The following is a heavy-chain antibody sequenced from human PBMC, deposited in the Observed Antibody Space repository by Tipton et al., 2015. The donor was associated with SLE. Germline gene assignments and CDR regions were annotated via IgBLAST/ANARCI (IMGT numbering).Heavy chain of an antibody. J-gene: IGHJ3*02. V-gene: IGHV4-4*02. Sequence: SLRLSCAVSGGSISSSNWWSWVRQPPGKGLEWIGEIYHSGSTNYNPSLKSRVTISVDKSKNQFSLKLSSVTAADTAVYYCARDPSMREAFDIWGQGTMVTVSS. CDR3: ARDPSMREAFDI. CDR2: IYHSGST. CDR1: GGSISSSNW. D-gene: IGHD2/OR15-2a*01.